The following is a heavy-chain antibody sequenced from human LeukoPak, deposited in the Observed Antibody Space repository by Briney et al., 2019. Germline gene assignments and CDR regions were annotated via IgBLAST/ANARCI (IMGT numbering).Heavy chain of an antibody. CDR3: ARFSGTAFDI. J-gene: IGHJ3*02. Sequence: SETLSLTCTVSGGSISSYYWSWIRQPPGKGLEWIGYIYTSGSTNYNPSLKSRVTISVDTSKNQFSLKLSSVTAADTAVYCCARFSGTAFDIWGQGTMVTVSS. CDR1: GGSISSYY. CDR2: IYTSGST. D-gene: IGHD6-13*01. V-gene: IGHV4-4*09.